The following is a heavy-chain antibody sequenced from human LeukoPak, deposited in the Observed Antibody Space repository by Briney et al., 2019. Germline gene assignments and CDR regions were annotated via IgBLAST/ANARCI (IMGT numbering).Heavy chain of an antibody. CDR2: IYYSGST. D-gene: IGHD1-1*01. CDR3: ARAGTNTKAFDI. V-gene: IGHV4-59*01. CDR1: GGSISSYY. J-gene: IGHJ3*02. Sequence: SETLSLTCTVSGGSISSYYWSWIRQPAGKGLEWIGYIYYSGSTNYNPSLKSRVTTSVDTSKNQFSLKLSSVTAADTAVYYCARAGTNTKAFDIWGQGTMVTVSS.